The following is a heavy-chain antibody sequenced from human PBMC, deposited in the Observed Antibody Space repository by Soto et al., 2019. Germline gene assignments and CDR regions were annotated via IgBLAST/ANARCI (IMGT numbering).Heavy chain of an antibody. CDR1: GSTLTSSA. D-gene: IGHD3-10*01. CDR3: ACSGREAGAWQKLPVDY. V-gene: IGHV1-69*13. CDR2: NMPIFGKS. J-gene: IGHJ4*02. Sequence: SSVKLSCKASGSTLTSSALGWLPQATGQGLEGMGGNMPIFGKSNYAQRYKGTVTNTAAESTSTANMEVSSLRTEETAVYYGACSGREAGAWQKLPVDYWGQGTLVTVSS.